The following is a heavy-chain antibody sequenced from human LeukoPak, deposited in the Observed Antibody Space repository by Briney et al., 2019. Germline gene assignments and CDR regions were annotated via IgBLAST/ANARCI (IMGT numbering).Heavy chain of an antibody. J-gene: IGHJ5*02. CDR1: GFTFSSYE. Sequence: GGSLRLSCAASGFTFSSYEMNWVRQAPGKGLEWVSSISSSSSYIYYADSVKGRFTISRDNAKNSLYLQMNSLRAEDTAVYYCARDLWAFDDYGDPNWFDPWGQGTLVTVSS. CDR3: ARDLWAFDDYGDPNWFDP. CDR2: ISSSSSYI. D-gene: IGHD4-17*01. V-gene: IGHV3-21*01.